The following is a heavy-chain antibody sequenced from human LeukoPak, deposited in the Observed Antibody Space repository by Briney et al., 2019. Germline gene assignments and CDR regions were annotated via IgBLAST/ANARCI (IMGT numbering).Heavy chain of an antibody. V-gene: IGHV1-69*04. CDR2: IIPILGIA. CDR1: GGTFSSYA. D-gene: IGHD3-22*01. J-gene: IGHJ4*02. CDR3: ATLAYYYDSGGQIDY. Sequence: SVKVSCKASGGTFSSYAISWVRQAPGQGREWMGRIIPILGIANYAQKFQGRVTITAHKSTSTAYMELSSLRSEDTAVYYCATLAYYYDSGGQIDYWGQGTLVTVSS.